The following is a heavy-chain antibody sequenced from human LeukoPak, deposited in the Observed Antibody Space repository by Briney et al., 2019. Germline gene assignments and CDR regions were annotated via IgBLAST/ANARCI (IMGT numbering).Heavy chain of an antibody. CDR2: IYYSGGT. Sequence: SETLSLTCTVSGGSISSYYWSWSRQPPGKGLEWIGYIYYSGGTNYNPSLKSRVTISVHTSKNQFSLKLRSVAAADTAVYYCAIPMVRGVTAFHIWRQGTMVTVSS. J-gene: IGHJ3*02. V-gene: IGHV4-59*01. D-gene: IGHD3-10*01. CDR3: AIPMVRGVTAFHI. CDR1: GGSISSYY.